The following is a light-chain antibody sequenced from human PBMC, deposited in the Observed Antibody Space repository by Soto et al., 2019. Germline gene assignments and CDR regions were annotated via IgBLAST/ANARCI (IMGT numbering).Light chain of an antibody. CDR2: GAS. V-gene: IGKV3-20*01. Sequence: EIVLTQSPGTLSLSPGERATLSCRASQSVSSSYLAWYQQKPGQAPRLLIYGASSRATDIPDRFSGSGSGTDFTPTISRLEHEDFAVYYCQQYDTSPPKYAFGQGTKLEIK. CDR1: QSVSSSY. J-gene: IGKJ2*01. CDR3: QQYDTSPPKYA.